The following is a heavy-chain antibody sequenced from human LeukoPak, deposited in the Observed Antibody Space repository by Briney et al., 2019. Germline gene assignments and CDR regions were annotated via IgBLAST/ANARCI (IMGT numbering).Heavy chain of an antibody. CDR2: VAHKGPTVYSPTLNR. D-gene: IGHD3-3*01. Sequence: SETLSLTCAVYGAALSEYYWSWIRQSPGKGLEWIGEVAHKGPTVYSPTLNRKYNPSFKSRITMSVDPSKNQFSLKLTSVTAADTAVYYCGGPRSAFQPFDYWGQGTLVTVSS. J-gene: IGHJ4*02. CDR1: GAALSEYY. CDR3: GGPRSAFQPFDY. V-gene: IGHV4-34*10.